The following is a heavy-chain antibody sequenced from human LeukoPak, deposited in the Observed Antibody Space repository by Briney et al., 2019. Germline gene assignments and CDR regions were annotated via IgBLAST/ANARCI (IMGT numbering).Heavy chain of an antibody. Sequence: SETLSLTCTVSGGSISSYYWSWIRQPPGKGLEWIGYIYYSGSTNYNPSLKSRVTISLDTSKNQFSLKLSSVTAADTAVYYCARAPGRRASMVDSWGQGTLVTVSS. CDR3: ARAPGRRASMVDS. D-gene: IGHD2/OR15-2a*01. J-gene: IGHJ4*02. CDR2: IYYSGST. V-gene: IGHV4-59*01. CDR1: GGSISSYY.